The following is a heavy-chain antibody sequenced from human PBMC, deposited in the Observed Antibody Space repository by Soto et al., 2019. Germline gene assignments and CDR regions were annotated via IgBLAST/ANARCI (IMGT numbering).Heavy chain of an antibody. Sequence: SETLSLTCTVSGGSISSGDYYWSWIRQPPGKGLEWIGYIYYSGSTYYHPSLKSRVTISVDTSKNQFSLKLSSVTAADTAVYYCASRPGGYCSGGSCRAFDYWGQGTLVTVSS. CDR1: GGSISSGDYY. J-gene: IGHJ4*02. CDR2: IYYSGST. D-gene: IGHD2-15*01. CDR3: ASRPGGYCSGGSCRAFDY. V-gene: IGHV4-30-4*01.